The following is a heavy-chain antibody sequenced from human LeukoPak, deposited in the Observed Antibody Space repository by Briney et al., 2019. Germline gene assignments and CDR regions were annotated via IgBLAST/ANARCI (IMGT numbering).Heavy chain of an antibody. Sequence: GASVKVSCKASGYTFTSYAMHWVRQAPGQRLEWMGWINAGNGNTKYSQKFQGRVTITRDTSASTAYMELSSLRSEDTAVYYCARVPNYYDSSGHFDYWGQGTLVTVSS. D-gene: IGHD3-22*01. V-gene: IGHV1-3*01. CDR2: INAGNGNT. J-gene: IGHJ4*02. CDR3: ARVPNYYDSSGHFDY. CDR1: GYTFTSYA.